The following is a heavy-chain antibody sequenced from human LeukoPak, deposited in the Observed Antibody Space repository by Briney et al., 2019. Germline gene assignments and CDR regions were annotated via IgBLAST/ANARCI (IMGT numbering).Heavy chain of an antibody. D-gene: IGHD3-22*01. CDR1: GYTFTSYY. CDR3: AREEGGGPYDSSGYYF. V-gene: IGHV1-46*01. CDR2: INPSGGST. J-gene: IGHJ4*02. Sequence: ASVKVSCKASGYTFTSYYMHWVRQPPGQGLEWMGIINPSGGSTNYAQKLQGRVTMTTDTSTSTAYMELRSLRSDDTAVYYCAREEGGGPYDSSGYYFWGQGTLVTVSS.